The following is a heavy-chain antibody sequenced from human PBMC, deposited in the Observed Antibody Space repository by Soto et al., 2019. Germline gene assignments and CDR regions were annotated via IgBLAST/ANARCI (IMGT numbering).Heavy chain of an antibody. D-gene: IGHD6-13*01. CDR1: GCSISSSSYY. Sequence: GTIDITFTVSGCSISSSSYYGGWIRHPPGKGLEWIGSIYYSGSTYYNPSLKSRVTISVDTSKNQFSLKLSSVTAADTAVYYCARRRTSSSWYEDYFDYWGQGTLVTVSS. CDR3: ARRRTSSSWYEDYFDY. V-gene: IGHV4-39*01. CDR2: IYYSGST. J-gene: IGHJ4*02.